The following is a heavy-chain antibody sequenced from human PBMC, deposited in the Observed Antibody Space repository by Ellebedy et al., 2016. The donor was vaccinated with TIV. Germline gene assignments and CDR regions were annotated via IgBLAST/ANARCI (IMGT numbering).Heavy chain of an antibody. CDR2: ISGSGDTT. D-gene: IGHD1-26*01. CDR3: ARSMFARYSGGYYAFDF. J-gene: IGHJ4*02. CDR1: GFTFSSYA. Sequence: GGSLRLSCAASGFTFSSYAMSWVRQAPGKGLEGVSGISGSGDTTYHAESVKGRFSISRDNSKNTLYLQMSSLRVEDTAIYYCARSMFARYSGGYYAFDFWGQGTLVTVSS. V-gene: IGHV3-23*01.